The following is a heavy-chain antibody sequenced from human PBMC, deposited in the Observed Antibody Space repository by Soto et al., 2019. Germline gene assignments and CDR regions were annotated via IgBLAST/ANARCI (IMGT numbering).Heavy chain of an antibody. CDR3: ARGRVGATTDYFDY. CDR2: IYYSGNT. V-gene: IGHV4-31*11. CDR1: GGSISRGGYY. J-gene: IGHJ4*02. Sequence: SETLSLTCGVSGGSISRGGYYWSWIRQHPGRGLEWIGYIYYSGNTYYNPSLKSRVTISVDTSKNQFSLKLSAVTAADTAVYYCARGRVGATTDYFDYWGQGTLVTVSS. D-gene: IGHD1-26*01.